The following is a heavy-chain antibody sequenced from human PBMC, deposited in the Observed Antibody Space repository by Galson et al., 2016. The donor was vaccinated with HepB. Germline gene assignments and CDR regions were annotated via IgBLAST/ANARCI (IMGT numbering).Heavy chain of an antibody. J-gene: IGHJ4*02. Sequence: SLRLSCAASGFTFSTYWLSWVRQAPGKGLEWVANIAPDGGEKYFVDSVKGRFSISRDNSKNSLNLQMNSLRGEDTAVYYCARTMIRGVVRALVFDSWCQGTPVTVSS. CDR2: IAPDGGEK. V-gene: IGHV3-7*01. CDR3: ARTMIRGVVRALVFDS. D-gene: IGHD3-10*01. CDR1: GFTFSTYW.